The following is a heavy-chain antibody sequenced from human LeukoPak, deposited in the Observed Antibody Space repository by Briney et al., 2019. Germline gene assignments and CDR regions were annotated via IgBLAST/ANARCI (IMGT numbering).Heavy chain of an antibody. D-gene: IGHD2-2*01. Sequence: GGSLRLSCAASGFSFSDYYMSWIRQAPGKGLEWVSYISTSGSTIYYADSVKGRFTISRDNAKNSLYLQMNSLRAEDTAVYYCAWDGSLYCSSTSCRSGYYYYGMDVWGQGTTVTVSS. V-gene: IGHV3-11*01. CDR2: ISTSGSTI. J-gene: IGHJ6*02. CDR1: GFSFSDYY. CDR3: AWDGSLYCSSTSCRSGYYYYGMDV.